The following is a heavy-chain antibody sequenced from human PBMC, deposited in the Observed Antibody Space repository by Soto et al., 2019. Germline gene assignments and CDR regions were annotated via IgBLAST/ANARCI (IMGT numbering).Heavy chain of an antibody. J-gene: IGHJ3*01. CDR3: ARGPVDVYAFDV. V-gene: IGHV4-30-4*01. CDR1: GGSISSGDCY. CDR2: NYYIVNT. Sequence: SETLSLTCTVSGGSISSGDCYWSWIRQPPGKGLEWFGYNYYIVNTYSNPSLKSRVTISVDTSKNQFSLKLSSVTAADTAVYYCARGPVDVYAFDVWGQGTMVTVSS.